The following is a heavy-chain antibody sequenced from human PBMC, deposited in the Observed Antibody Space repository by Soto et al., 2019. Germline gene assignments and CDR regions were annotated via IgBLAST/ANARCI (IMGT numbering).Heavy chain of an antibody. Sequence: GGSLRLSCVGSGFTFRNYVMNWVRQAPGKGLEWVSSIAEYDGRTFYADSVKGRFTISRDNSKNMLYLEMDSLRAEDTAVYYCAKAGYYDSSGYLPTLYYFDYWGQGTLVTVSS. CDR3: AKAGYYDSSGYLPTLYYFDY. CDR1: GFTFRNYV. J-gene: IGHJ4*02. CDR2: IAEYDGRT. V-gene: IGHV3-23*01. D-gene: IGHD3-22*01.